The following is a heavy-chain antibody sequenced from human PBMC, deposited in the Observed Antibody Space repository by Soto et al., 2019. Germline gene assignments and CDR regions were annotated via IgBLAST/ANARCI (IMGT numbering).Heavy chain of an antibody. CDR1: GFTFTSSA. D-gene: IGHD1-26*01. CDR3: ARDQIVGATLGRFEY. V-gene: IGHV1-58*01. J-gene: IGHJ4*02. CDR2: IVVGSGNT. Sequence: GASVKVSCKASGFTFTSSAVQWVRQARGQRLEWIGWIVVGSGNTNYAQKFQERVTITRDTSTSTVYMELNSLTSEDTAVYYCARDQIVGATLGRFEYWGQGTLVTVSS.